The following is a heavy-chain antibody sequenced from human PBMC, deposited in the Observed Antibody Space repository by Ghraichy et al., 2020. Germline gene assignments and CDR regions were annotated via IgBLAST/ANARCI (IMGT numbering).Heavy chain of an antibody. CDR2: MKQDVGEE. V-gene: IGHV3-7*01. D-gene: IGHD1-14*01. Sequence: GGSLRLSCAASGFTFRPYMMTWVRQAPGKGLEWVASMKQDVGEEYYVDSVKGRFAISRDNAKNSLFLQMNSLRAEDSAVYYRARDNDFRIDYWGQGTLVTVSS. CDR3: ARDNDFRIDY. CDR1: GFTFRPYM. J-gene: IGHJ4*02.